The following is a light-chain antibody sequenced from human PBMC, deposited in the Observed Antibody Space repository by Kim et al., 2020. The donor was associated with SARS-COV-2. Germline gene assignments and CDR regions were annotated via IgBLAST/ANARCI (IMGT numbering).Light chain of an antibody. J-gene: IGLJ2*01. CDR3: KSRDSSGNLLV. Sequence: SSELTQDPAVSVALGQTVKITCQGDNLRTYYANWYQQKPGQAPVLVMFGQNNRPSGIPDRFSGSSSGNTASLTITGAQAEDEADYYCKSRDSSGNLLVFGGGTKLTVL. V-gene: IGLV3-19*01. CDR1: NLRTYY. CDR2: GQN.